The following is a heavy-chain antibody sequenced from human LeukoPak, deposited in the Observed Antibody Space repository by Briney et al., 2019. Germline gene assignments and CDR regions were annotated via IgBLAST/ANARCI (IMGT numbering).Heavy chain of an antibody. CDR1: GFTFSSYA. CDR2: ISYDGSNK. J-gene: IGHJ6*02. D-gene: IGHD4-23*01. CDR3: ARDRLATVVTLRYYYYYGMDV. Sequence: GGSLRLSCAASGFTFSSYAMHWVRQAPGKGLEWVAVISYDGSNKYYADSVKGRSTISRDNSKNTLYLQMNSLRAEDTAVYHCARDRLATVVTLRYYYYYGMDVWGQGTTVTVSS. V-gene: IGHV3-30*04.